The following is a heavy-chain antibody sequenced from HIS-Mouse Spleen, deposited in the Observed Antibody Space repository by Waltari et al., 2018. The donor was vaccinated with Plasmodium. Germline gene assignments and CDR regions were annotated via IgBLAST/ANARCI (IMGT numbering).Heavy chain of an antibody. CDR2: LNHSGST. V-gene: IGHV4-34*01. D-gene: IGHD3-10*01. CDR3: ARSGSGSYYY. J-gene: IGHJ4*02. Sequence: QVQLQQLGAGLFKPSETLSLPCAVYGGSFRGYYWCWIRQPPGKGLEWIGELNHSGSTNYNPSLKRRGPISVDTSKHQFSLKRSSVTAADTAVYYCARSGSGSYYYRGQGTLVTVSS. CDR1: GGSFRGYY.